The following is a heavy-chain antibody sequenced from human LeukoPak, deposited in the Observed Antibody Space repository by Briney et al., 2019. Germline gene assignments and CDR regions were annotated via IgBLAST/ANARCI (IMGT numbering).Heavy chain of an antibody. Sequence: VESLMIYCKGSGYIFTSYWFGLVRQMPGKGLEWMGIIYPGDSDTRYSPSFQGQVTISADKSISTAYLQWSSLKASDTAMYYCAITSHGTAVADHYWGRRTLVTVSS. V-gene: IGHV5-51*01. CDR3: AITSHGTAVADHY. J-gene: IGHJ4*02. D-gene: IGHD6-19*01. CDR1: GYIFTSYW. CDR2: IYPGDSDT.